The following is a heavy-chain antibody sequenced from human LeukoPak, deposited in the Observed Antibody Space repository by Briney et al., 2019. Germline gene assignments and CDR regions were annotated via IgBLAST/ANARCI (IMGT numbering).Heavy chain of an antibody. CDR1: GGSIDTYY. Sequence: SETLSLTCTVSGGSIDTYYWNWIRQPPGKGLEWIGYVFHTGSTNYNPSLKSRVTISVDTSKNQFSLKLSSVTAADTAVYYCARDGRDGYNFDYWGQGTLVTVSS. D-gene: IGHD5-24*01. CDR2: VFHTGST. V-gene: IGHV4-59*13. J-gene: IGHJ4*02. CDR3: ARDGRDGYNFDY.